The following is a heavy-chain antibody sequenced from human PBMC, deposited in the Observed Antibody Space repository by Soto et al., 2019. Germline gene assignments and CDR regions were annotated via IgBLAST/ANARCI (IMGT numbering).Heavy chain of an antibody. D-gene: IGHD3-10*01. Sequence: QVQLVESGGGVVQPGRSLRLSCAASGFTFNSYSMHWVRQAPGKGLEWVAVISYDGSNRYYADSVKGRFTISRDNSKNTXXLQMNSLRAEDTAVYYCARVRYYGSGSEGNEFFQHWGQGTLVTVSS. V-gene: IGHV3-30-3*01. CDR1: GFTFNSYS. CDR3: ARVRYYGSGSEGNEFFQH. CDR2: ISYDGSNR. J-gene: IGHJ1*01.